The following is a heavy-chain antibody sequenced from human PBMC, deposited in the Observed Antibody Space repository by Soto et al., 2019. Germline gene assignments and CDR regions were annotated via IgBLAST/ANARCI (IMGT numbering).Heavy chain of an antibody. CDR2: IIPIFGTA. D-gene: IGHD2-2*01. CDR3: ARGYCSSTSCYWFDY. J-gene: IGHJ5*01. V-gene: IGHV1-69*13. CDR1: GGTFSSYA. Sequence: SVKVSCKASGGTFSSYAISWVRQAPGQGLEWMGGIIPIFGTANYAQKFQGRVTITADESTSTAYMELSSLRSEDTAVYYCARGYCSSTSCYWFDYWGQGTLVTVSS.